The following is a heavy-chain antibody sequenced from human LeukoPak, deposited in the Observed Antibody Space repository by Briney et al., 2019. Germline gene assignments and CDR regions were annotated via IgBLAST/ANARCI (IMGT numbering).Heavy chain of an antibody. CDR2: IYYSGST. V-gene: IGHV4-59*12. CDR3: ARDSTYGSGSYYNEGCFDY. D-gene: IGHD3-10*01. J-gene: IGHJ4*02. Sequence: SETLSLTCTVSGGSISSYYWSWIRQPPGKGLEWIGYIYYSGSTNYNPSLKSRVTISVDTSKNQFSLKLSSVTAADTAVYYCARDSTYGSGSYYNEGCFDYWGQGTLVTVYS. CDR1: GGSISSYY.